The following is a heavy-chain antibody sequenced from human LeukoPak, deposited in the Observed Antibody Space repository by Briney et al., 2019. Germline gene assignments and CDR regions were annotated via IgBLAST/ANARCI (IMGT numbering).Heavy chain of an antibody. V-gene: IGHV3-48*01. D-gene: IGHD3-22*01. Sequence: GGSLRLSCAASGFTFNSYNMNWVRQAPGKGLEWVSYINSGSSFIYYADSVKGRFTISRDNAKNSLYLQMNSLRAEDTAVYYCARSSPMMVVVEPDYYYGMDVWGQGTTVIVSS. CDR3: ARSSPMMVVVEPDYYYGMDV. CDR1: GFTFNSYN. CDR2: INSGSSFI. J-gene: IGHJ6*02.